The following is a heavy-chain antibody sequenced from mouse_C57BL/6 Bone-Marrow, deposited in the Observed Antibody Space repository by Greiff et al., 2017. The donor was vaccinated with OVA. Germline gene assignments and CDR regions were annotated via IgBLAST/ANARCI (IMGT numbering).Heavy chain of an antibody. CDR3: ARGGYYLAWFAY. V-gene: IGHV1-54*01. CDR2: FNPGSGGT. D-gene: IGHD2-3*01. Sequence: VQLQQSGAELVRPGTSVKVSCKASGYAFTNYLIEWVKQRPGQGLEWIGVFNPGSGGTNYNEKFKGKATLTADKSSSTAYMQLSSLTSEDSAVYFCARGGYYLAWFAYWGQGTLVTVSA. CDR1: GYAFTNYL. J-gene: IGHJ3*01.